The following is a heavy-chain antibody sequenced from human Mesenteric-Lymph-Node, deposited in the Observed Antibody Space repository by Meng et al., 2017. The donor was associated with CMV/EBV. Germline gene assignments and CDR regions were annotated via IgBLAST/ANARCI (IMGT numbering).Heavy chain of an antibody. CDR3: AKASVYCTSTRCSKYFQH. V-gene: IGHV3-64*02. D-gene: IGHD2-2*01. CDR2: ISSNGGST. Sequence: GESLKISCAASGFTFSSYAMHWVRQAPGKGLEYVSAISSNGGSTYYADSVKGRFTISRDNSKNTLYLQMGSLRAEDMAVYYCAKASVYCTSTRCSKYFQHWGQGSLVTVSS. J-gene: IGHJ1*01. CDR1: GFTFSSYA.